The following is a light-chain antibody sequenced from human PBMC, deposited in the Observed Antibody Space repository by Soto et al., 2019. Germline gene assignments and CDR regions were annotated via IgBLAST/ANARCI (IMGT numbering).Light chain of an antibody. CDR2: DVS. J-gene: IGLJ1*01. Sequence: QSALTQPASVSGSPGQSITISCTGTSSDVGGYNYVSWYQQHPGKVPKLMIYDVSNRPSGVSNRSSGSKSGNTASLTISGLQAEDEADYYCSSYTSSSTYVFGLGTKLTVL. CDR3: SSYTSSSTYV. V-gene: IGLV2-14*03. CDR1: SSDVGGYNY.